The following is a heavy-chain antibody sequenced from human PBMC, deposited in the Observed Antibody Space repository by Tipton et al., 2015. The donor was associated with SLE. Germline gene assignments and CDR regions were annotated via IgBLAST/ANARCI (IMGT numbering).Heavy chain of an antibody. V-gene: IGHV4-4*09. CDR1: GGSISSYY. D-gene: IGHD2-15*01. CDR2: IYTSGST. CDR3: ARHPSLVVAAPN. Sequence: TLSLTCTVSGGSISSYYWSWIRQPPGKGLEWIGYIYTSGSTNYNPSLKSRVTISVDTSKNQFSLKLSSVTAADTAVYYCARHPSLVVAAPNWGQGTLVTVSS. J-gene: IGHJ4*02.